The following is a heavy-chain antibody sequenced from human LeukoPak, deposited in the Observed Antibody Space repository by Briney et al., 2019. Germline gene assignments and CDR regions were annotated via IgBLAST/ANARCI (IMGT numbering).Heavy chain of an antibody. V-gene: IGHV3-23*01. CDR1: GFTFSSYA. J-gene: IGHJ4*02. CDR2: ISGSGGST. CDR3: AKDATMIVVVIIDY. D-gene: IGHD3-22*01. Sequence: GGSLRLSCAASGFTFSSYAMSWVRQAPGKGLEWVSAISGSGGSTYYADSVKGRFTISSDNSKNTLYLQMNSLRAEDTAVYYCAKDATMIVVVIIDYWGQGTLVTVSS.